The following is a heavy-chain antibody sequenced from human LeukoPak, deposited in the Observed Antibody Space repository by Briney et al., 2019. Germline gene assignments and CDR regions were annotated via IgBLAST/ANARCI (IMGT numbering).Heavy chain of an antibody. CDR1: GFTFSSYS. CDR3: ARERTGATNHWSDP. Sequence: PGGSLRLSCAASGFTFSSYSMNWVRQAPGKGLEWVSYISSSSSTIYYADSVKGRFTISRDNAKNSLYLQMNSLRAEDTAVYYCARERTGATNHWSDPWGQGTLVTVSS. J-gene: IGHJ5*02. V-gene: IGHV3-48*04. D-gene: IGHD1-26*01. CDR2: ISSSSSTI.